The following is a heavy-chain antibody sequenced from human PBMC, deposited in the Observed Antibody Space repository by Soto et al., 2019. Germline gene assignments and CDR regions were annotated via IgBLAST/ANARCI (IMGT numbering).Heavy chain of an antibody. CDR3: AKGRHIWSGIDY. CDR1: GFTFDDYA. J-gene: IGHJ4*02. Sequence: GGSLRLSCAASGFTFDDYATHWVRQAPGKGLEWVSGISWNSGSIGYADSVKGRFTISRDNAKNSLYLQMNSLRAEDTALYYCAKGRHIWSGIDYWGQGTLVTVSS. CDR2: ISWNSGSI. V-gene: IGHV3-9*01. D-gene: IGHD3-3*02.